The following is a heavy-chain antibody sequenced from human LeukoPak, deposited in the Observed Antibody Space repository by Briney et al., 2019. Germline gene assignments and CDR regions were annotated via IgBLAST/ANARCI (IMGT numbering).Heavy chain of an antibody. CDR1: GYSFTGYY. J-gene: IGHJ4*02. V-gene: IGHV1-2*02. CDR2: INPYSGGT. D-gene: IGHD5-18*01. CDR3: ALEEDSYGTGYYFDY. Sequence: ASVKVSCKASGYSFTGYYMHWVRQAPGQGLEWMGWINPYSGGTNYAQKFQGRVTMTRDTSISTAYMELSRLRSDDTAVYYCALEEDSYGTGYYFDYWGQGTLVTVSS.